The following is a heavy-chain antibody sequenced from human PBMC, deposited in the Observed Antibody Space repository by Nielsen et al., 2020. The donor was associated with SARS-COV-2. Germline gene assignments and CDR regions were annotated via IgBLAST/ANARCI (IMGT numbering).Heavy chain of an antibody. Sequence: SETLSLTCTVSGGSISSYYWSWIRQPPGKGLEWIGYIYYSGSTNYNPSLKSRVTISVDTSKNQFSLKLSSVTAADTAVYYCARDGGGNWFDPWGQGTLVTVSS. V-gene: IGHV4-59*12. CDR1: GGSISSYY. CDR2: IYYSGST. CDR3: ARDGGGNWFDP. D-gene: IGHD3-16*01. J-gene: IGHJ5*02.